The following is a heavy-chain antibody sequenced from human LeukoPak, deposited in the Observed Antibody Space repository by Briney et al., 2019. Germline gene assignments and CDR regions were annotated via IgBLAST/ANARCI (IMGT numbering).Heavy chain of an antibody. CDR1: GYTFTSYD. J-gene: IGHJ5*02. V-gene: IGHV1-8*01. Sequence: ASVKVCCKASGYTFTSYDINWVRQATGQGLEWMGWMNPNSGNTGYAQKFQGRVTMTRNTSISTAYMELSSLRSEDTAVYYCARVPRMLSSSWQPNNWFDPWGQGTLVTVSS. CDR3: ARVPRMLSSSWQPNNWFDP. D-gene: IGHD6-13*01. CDR2: MNPNSGNT.